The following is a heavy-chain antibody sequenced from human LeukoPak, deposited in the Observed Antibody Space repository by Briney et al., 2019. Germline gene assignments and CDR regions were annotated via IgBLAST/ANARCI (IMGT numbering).Heavy chain of an antibody. D-gene: IGHD2-2*01. CDR3: AREIRTGYCSSTSCYRGPNWFDP. Sequence: PSETLSLTCTVSGGSISSYYWSWIRQPPGKGLEGIGYIYYSGNTNYNPSLKSRVTISVETSKNQFSLKLSSVTAADTAVYYCAREIRTGYCSSTSCYRGPNWFDPWGQGTLVTVSS. V-gene: IGHV4-59*01. J-gene: IGHJ5*02. CDR2: IYYSGNT. CDR1: GGSISSYY.